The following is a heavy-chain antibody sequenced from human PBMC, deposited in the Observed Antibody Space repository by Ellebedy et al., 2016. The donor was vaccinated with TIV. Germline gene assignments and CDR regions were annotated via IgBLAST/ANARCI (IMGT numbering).Heavy chain of an antibody. CDR3: ARHLPYYDILTGYIGWFDP. D-gene: IGHD3-9*01. Sequence: SQTLSLTCAISGDSVSSNSAAWNWIRQSPSRGLEWLGRTYYRSKWYNDYAVSVKSRITINPDTSKNQFSLQLNSVTPEDTAVYYCARHLPYYDILTGYIGWFDPWGQGTLVTVSS. CDR2: TYYRSKWYN. V-gene: IGHV6-1*01. J-gene: IGHJ5*02. CDR1: GDSVSSNSAA.